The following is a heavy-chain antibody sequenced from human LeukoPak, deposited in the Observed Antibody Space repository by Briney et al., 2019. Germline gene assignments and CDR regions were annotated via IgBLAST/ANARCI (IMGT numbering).Heavy chain of an antibody. D-gene: IGHD5-18*01. Sequence: GGSLRLSCAASGFTFSSYWMSWVRQAPGKGLEWVANIKQDGSEKYYVDSVKGRFTISRDNAKNSLYLQMNSLRAEDTAVYYCAYGYSYGYDWFDPWGQGTLVTVSS. CDR3: AYGYSYGYDWFDP. CDR2: IKQDGSEK. CDR1: GFTFSSYW. J-gene: IGHJ5*02. V-gene: IGHV3-7*01.